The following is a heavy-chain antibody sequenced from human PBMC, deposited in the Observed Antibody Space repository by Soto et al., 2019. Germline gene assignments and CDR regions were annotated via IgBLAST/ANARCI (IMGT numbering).Heavy chain of an antibody. J-gene: IGHJ6*02. CDR2: FDPEDGET. D-gene: IGHD5-12*01. Sequence: ASVKVSCKVSGYTLTELSMHWVRQAPGKGLEWMGGFDPEDGETIYAQKFQGRVTMTEDTSTDTAYMELSSLRSEDTAVYYCATYSPLGYSGYDWGFDYYYGMDVWGQGTTVTVSS. CDR1: GYTLTELS. V-gene: IGHV1-24*01. CDR3: ATYSPLGYSGYDWGFDYYYGMDV.